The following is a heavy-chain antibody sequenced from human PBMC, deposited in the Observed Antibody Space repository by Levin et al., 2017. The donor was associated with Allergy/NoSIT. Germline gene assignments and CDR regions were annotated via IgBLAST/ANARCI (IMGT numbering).Heavy chain of an antibody. CDR3: TTYISSWYYFDN. V-gene: IGHV3-15*01. Sequence: SCTASGITFSNAWMSWARQAPGKGLDWVGRIKSKTDGGTADYASPVKGRYTISRDDSKNTLYLQMNSLKTEDTAVYYCTTYISSWYYFDNWGQGTLVTVSS. CDR1: GITFSNAW. D-gene: IGHD6-13*01. J-gene: IGHJ4*02. CDR2: IKSKTDGGTA.